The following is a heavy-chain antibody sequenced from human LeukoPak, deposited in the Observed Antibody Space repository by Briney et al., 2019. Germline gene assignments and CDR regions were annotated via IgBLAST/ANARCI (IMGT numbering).Heavy chain of an antibody. D-gene: IGHD3-22*01. CDR3: ARDRSYYDSSGYSHGHFDY. J-gene: IGHJ4*02. CDR1: GGTFSSYA. CDR2: IIPIFGTA. Sequence: GASVKVSCKASGGTFSSYAISWVRQAPGQGLEWMGGIIPIFGTANYAQKFQGRVTITAGESTSTAYMELSSLRSEDTAVYYCARDRSYYDSSGYSHGHFDYWGQGTLVTVSS. V-gene: IGHV1-69*13.